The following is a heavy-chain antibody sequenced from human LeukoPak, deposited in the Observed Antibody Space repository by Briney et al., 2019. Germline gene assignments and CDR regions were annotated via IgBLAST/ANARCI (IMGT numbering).Heavy chain of an antibody. Sequence: PGGSLRLSCAASGFTFSSYAMSWVRQAPGKGLEWVSAISGSGGSTYYADSVKGRFTISRDNSKNTLYLQMNSLRAEDTAAYYCAKTQNIVVVVAATPYYFDYWGQGTLVTVSS. CDR1: GFTFSSYA. CDR2: ISGSGGST. CDR3: AKTQNIVVVVAATPYYFDY. D-gene: IGHD2-15*01. J-gene: IGHJ4*02. V-gene: IGHV3-23*01.